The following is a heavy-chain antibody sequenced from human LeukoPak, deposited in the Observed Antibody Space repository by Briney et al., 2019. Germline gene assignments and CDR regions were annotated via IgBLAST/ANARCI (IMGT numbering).Heavy chain of an antibody. Sequence: GRSLRLSCAGCGFTFDVYAMHWVRQAPGKGLEGVSGISWNIGSIVYADSVKGRFTISRDNAKNSLYLQMNSLRAEDMALYYCAKSTRGVVPAALFDYWGQGTLVTVSS. CDR3: AKSTRGVVPAALFDY. CDR1: GFTFDVYA. CDR2: ISWNIGSI. J-gene: IGHJ4*02. D-gene: IGHD2-2*01. V-gene: IGHV3-9*03.